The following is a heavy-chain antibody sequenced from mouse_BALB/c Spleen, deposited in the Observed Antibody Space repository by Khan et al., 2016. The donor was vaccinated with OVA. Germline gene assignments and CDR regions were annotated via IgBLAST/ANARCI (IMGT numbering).Heavy chain of an antibody. V-gene: IGHV14-4*02. CDR2: IDPENGDT. D-gene: IGHD3-3*01. J-gene: IGHJ4*01. Sequence: VQLQQPGAELVRSGASVRLSCTSSDFNIKDFYIHWVKQRPEQGLEWIGWIDPENGDTEYAPKFLGKATMTADTSSNTAYLQLSSLTSEDTAVYYCNGGQDYAIDYWGQGTSVTVSS. CDR1: DFNIKDFY. CDR3: NGGQDYAIDY.